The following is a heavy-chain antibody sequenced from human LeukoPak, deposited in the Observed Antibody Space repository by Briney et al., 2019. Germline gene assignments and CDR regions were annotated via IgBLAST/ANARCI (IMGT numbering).Heavy chain of an antibody. CDR3: ARDQEAYCGGDCYPGAY. CDR1: GHTFTSYG. J-gene: IGHJ4*02. CDR2: ISAYNGNT. Sequence: ASVKVSCKASGHTFTSYGISWVRQAPGQGLEWMGWISAYNGNTNYAQKLQGRVTMTTDTSTSTAYMELRSLRSDDTAVYYCARDQEAYCGGDCYPGAYWGQGTLVTVSS. V-gene: IGHV1-18*01. D-gene: IGHD2-21*02.